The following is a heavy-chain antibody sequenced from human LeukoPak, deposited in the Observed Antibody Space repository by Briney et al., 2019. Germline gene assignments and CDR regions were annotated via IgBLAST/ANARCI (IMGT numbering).Heavy chain of an antibody. V-gene: IGHV3-23*01. CDR3: AKVGGLIVLVITTSSKYFDY. J-gene: IGHJ4*02. D-gene: IGHD3-22*01. CDR2: ISGSGGST. Sequence: PGGSLRLSCAASGFTFSSYAMSWVRQAPGKGLEWVSAISGSGGSTYYADSVKGRFTISRDNSKNTLYLQMNSLRAEDTAVYYCAKVGGLIVLVITTSSKYFDYWRQGTLVTVSS. CDR1: GFTFSSYA.